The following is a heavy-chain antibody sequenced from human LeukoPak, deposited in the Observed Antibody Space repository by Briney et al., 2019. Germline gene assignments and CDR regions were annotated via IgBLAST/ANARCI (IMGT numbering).Heavy chain of an antibody. CDR1: GLSFSSYS. J-gene: IGHJ4*02. CDR2: ISGNGNAI. CDR3: ARDYLYAFDY. Sequence: GGSLRLSCAASGLSFSSYSLNWVRQAPGKGREWVSYISGNGNAIHYTDSVKGRFTISRDNAKNALYLQMNSLRAEVTAVYFCARDYLYAFDYWGQGTLVTVSS. V-gene: IGHV3-48*01. D-gene: IGHD2-2*01.